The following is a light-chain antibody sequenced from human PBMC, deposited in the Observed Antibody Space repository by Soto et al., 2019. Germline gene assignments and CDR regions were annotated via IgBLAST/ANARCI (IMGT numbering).Light chain of an antibody. CDR3: QQYGNSPWT. V-gene: IGKV3-20*01. CDR2: GAT. J-gene: IGKJ1*01. CDR1: QSVTSNY. Sequence: EIVVTQSPGTLSLSPGERATLSCRASQSVTSNYLAWYQQKPGQAPRHLIYGATSRATGIPDRISGSGSGTDFTLTINRLESEDFAVYYCQQYGNSPWTFGRGTKVEIK.